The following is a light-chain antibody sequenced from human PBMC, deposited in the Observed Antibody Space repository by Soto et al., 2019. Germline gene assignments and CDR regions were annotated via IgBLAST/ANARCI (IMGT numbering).Light chain of an antibody. CDR1: SSDVGGYNY. CDR2: DVS. CDR3: SSYTSTNSWV. V-gene: IGLV2-14*01. Sequence: QSALTQSASVSGSPGQSITISCTGTSSDVGGYNYVSWYQPHPGKAPKLIIYDVSNRPSGVSTRFSGSKSGNTASLTISGLQAEDEADYSCSSYTSTNSWVFGGGTKLTVL. J-gene: IGLJ3*02.